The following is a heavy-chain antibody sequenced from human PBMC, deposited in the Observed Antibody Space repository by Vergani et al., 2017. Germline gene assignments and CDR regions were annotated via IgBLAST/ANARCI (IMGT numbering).Heavy chain of an antibody. CDR3: ARSTDYPDDYVSSDYFRRTLDV. CDR1: GYTFTSYY. J-gene: IGHJ6*03. Sequence: QVQLVQSGAEAKKPGASVKVSCKASGYTFTSYYMHWVRQAPGQGLEWMGIINPSGGSTSYAQKFQGRVTMTRDTSTSTVYMELSSLRSEDTAVYYCARSTDYPDDYVSSDYFRRTLDVWGKGTTVTVS. CDR2: INPSGGST. D-gene: IGHD4/OR15-4a*01. V-gene: IGHV1-46*01.